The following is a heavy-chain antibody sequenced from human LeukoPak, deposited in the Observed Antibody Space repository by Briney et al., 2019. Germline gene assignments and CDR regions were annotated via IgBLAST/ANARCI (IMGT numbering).Heavy chain of an antibody. D-gene: IGHD2-2*02. Sequence: ASVKVSCKASSYTFINYDISCVRQAPGQGLEWMEWISAYNGNTNYAQKFQGRVTMTTDTSTSTAYMELRSLRSDDTAVYYCARDSPPYCSSTSCYSGYFDYWGQGTLVTVSS. CDR1: SYTFINYD. J-gene: IGHJ4*02. CDR2: ISAYNGNT. CDR3: ARDSPPYCSSTSCYSGYFDY. V-gene: IGHV1-18*01.